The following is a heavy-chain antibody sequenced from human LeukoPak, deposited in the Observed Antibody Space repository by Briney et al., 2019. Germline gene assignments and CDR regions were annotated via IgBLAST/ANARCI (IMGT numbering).Heavy chain of an antibody. CDR1: GFTVSSNY. CDR2: IYISGST. J-gene: IGHJ5*02. V-gene: IGHV3-53*01. CDR3: AREVASTYNWFDP. D-gene: IGHD5/OR15-5a*01. Sequence: PGGSPRLSCAASGFTVSSNYMNWVRQAPGKGLEWVSVIYISGSTYYADSVKGRFTISRDNSKNTLYLQMNSLRAEDTAVYYCAREVASTYNWFDPWGQGTLVTVSS.